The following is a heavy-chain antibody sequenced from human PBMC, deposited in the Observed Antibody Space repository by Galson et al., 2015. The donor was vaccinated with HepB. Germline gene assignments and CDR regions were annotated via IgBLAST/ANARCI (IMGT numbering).Heavy chain of an antibody. D-gene: IGHD3-9*01. CDR3: ARSGYFDWSRLYYYYYGMDV. Sequence: ETLSLTCTVSGGSISSSSYYWGWIRQPPGKGLEWIGSIYYSGSTYYNPSLKSRVTISVDTSKNQFSLKLSSVTAADTAVYYCARSGYFDWSRLYYYYYGMDVWGQGTTVTVSS. CDR1: GGSISSSSYY. J-gene: IGHJ6*02. CDR2: IYYSGST. V-gene: IGHV4-39*07.